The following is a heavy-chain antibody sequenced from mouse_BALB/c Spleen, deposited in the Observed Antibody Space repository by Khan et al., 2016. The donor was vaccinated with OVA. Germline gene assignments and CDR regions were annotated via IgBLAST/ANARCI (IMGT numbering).Heavy chain of an antibody. V-gene: IGHV9-3-1*01. D-gene: IGHD2-10*01. Sequence: QIQLVQSGPEVKKPGETVKISCKASGYSFTNYGMNWVRQAPGKGLKWMGWINTYTGEPTYADDFKGRFAFSLETSANTAYLQISNLKNEDTATYFCARPPYFSYVLVYWGQGTSVTVSS. J-gene: IGHJ4*01. CDR2: INTYTGEP. CDR1: GYSFTNYG. CDR3: ARPPYFSYVLVY.